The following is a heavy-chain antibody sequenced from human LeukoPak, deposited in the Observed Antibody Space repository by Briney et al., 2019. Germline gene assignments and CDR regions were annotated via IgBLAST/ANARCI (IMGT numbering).Heavy chain of an antibody. Sequence: PGGSLRLSCAVSGFTFSSYSMNWVRQAPGKGLEWVSSISSSSSYIHYADSVKGRFTISRDNAKNSLYLQMNSLRAEDTAVYYCARGLAHYYDSNAYFLDYWGQGTLVTVSS. CDR2: ISSSSSYI. J-gene: IGHJ4*02. CDR3: ARGLAHYYDSNAYFLDY. D-gene: IGHD3-22*01. CDR1: GFTFSSYS. V-gene: IGHV3-21*01.